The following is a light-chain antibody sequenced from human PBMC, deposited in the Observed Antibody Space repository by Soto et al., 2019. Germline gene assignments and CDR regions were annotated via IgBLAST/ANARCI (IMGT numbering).Light chain of an antibody. V-gene: IGKV3-11*01. Sequence: EIVLTQSPATLSLSPGERATLSCRASQSVSSYLAWYQQKPGQAPRLLIYDASNRATGIPARFSGSGSGTDFTLTISRLEPEEFAVFFCQQRCNWPPELPFGGGTKVEIK. CDR2: DAS. CDR3: QQRCNWPPELP. J-gene: IGKJ4*01. CDR1: QSVSSY.